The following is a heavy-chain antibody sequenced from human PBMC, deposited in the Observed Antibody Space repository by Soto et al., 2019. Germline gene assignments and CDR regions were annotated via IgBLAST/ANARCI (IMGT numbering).Heavy chain of an antibody. CDR3: ARLPPTQLYSSSSGWYFDL. CDR1: GYSFTSYW. J-gene: IGHJ2*01. CDR2: IDPSDSYT. Sequence: PGESLKISCKGSGYSFTSYWISWVRQMPGKGLEWMGRIDPSDSYTNYSPSFQGHVTISADKSISTAYLQWSGLKASDTAMYYCARLPPTQLYSSSSGWYFDLWGRGTLVTVSS. D-gene: IGHD6-6*01. V-gene: IGHV5-10-1*01.